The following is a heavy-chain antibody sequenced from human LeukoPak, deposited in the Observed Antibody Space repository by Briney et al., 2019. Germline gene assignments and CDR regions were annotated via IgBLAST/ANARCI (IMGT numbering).Heavy chain of an antibody. V-gene: IGHV3-48*03. CDR1: GFSLSSYE. CDR2: ISSRGSTI. CDR3: ARSMTRTPAFDY. J-gene: IGHJ4*02. D-gene: IGHD2-2*01. Sequence: GGSLRLSCEASGFSLSSYEMNWVRQAPGKGLEWVSHISSRGSTIYYADSVKGRFTISRDNAKNSLYLQMNSLRAEDTAVYYCARSMTRTPAFDYWGQGTLVTVSS.